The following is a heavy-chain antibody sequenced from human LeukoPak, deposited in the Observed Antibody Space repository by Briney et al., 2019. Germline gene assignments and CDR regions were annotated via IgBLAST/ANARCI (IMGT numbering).Heavy chain of an antibody. J-gene: IGHJ6*03. Sequence: VASVKVSCKASGGTFSSYAISWVRQAPGQGLEWMGGIIPIFGTANYEQKFQGRVTITTDESTSTAYMELSSLRSEDTAVYYCARGRGPYYYYMDVWGKGTTVTVSS. CDR2: IIPIFGTA. CDR3: ARGRGPYYYYMDV. V-gene: IGHV1-69*05. CDR1: GGTFSSYA.